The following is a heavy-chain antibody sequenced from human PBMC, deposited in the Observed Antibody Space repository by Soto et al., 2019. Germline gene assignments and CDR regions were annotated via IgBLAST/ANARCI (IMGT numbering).Heavy chain of an antibody. J-gene: IGHJ3*02. V-gene: IGHV3-11*05. D-gene: IGHD3-9*01. CDR3: ARDADTLTGSDFFDI. CDR1: GFTFSDYY. Sequence: PGGSLRLSCAASGFTFSDYYMSWIRQAPGKGLEWISYIGRSSSYTNYADSVKGRFTISRDNAKNSLYLQMNSLRADDTAVYYCARDADTLTGSDFFDIWGQGKMFTVSS. CDR2: IGRSSSYT.